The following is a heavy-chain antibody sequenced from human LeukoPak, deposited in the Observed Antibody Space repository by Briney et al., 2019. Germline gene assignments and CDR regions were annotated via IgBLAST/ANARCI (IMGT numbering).Heavy chain of an antibody. V-gene: IGHV3-30*01. CDR1: GFTFSSYA. D-gene: IGHD3-10*01. Sequence: GRSLRLSCAASGFTFSSYAMHWVRQAPGKGLEWVAVISYDGGNTYYADSVKGRFTISRDNSKNTLYLQLNSLRAEDTAVYYCARDPTYYYGSGSSGPHYFDYWGQGTLVTVSS. CDR3: ARDPTYYYGSGSSGPHYFDY. CDR2: ISYDGGNT. J-gene: IGHJ4*02.